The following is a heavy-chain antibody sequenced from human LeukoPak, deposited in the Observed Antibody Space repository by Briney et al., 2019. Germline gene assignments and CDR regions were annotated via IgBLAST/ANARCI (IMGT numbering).Heavy chain of an antibody. CDR3: ASYKSTPLGVYYFDY. J-gene: IGHJ4*02. Sequence: SETLSLTCTVSGGSISSSSYYWGWIRQPPGKGLEWLGSIYYSGNTYYNPSPKSRVTISVDTSKNQFSLKLSSVTAADTAVYFSASYKSTPLGVYYFDYWGQGTLVTVSS. CDR1: GGSISSSSYY. CDR2: IYYSGNT. D-gene: IGHD3-10*01. V-gene: IGHV4-39*01.